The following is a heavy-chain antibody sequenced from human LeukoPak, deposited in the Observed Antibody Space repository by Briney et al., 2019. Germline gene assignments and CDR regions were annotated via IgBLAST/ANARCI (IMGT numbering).Heavy chain of an antibody. D-gene: IGHD3-10*01. CDR3: ARGVSPDQDYYGSGSYGAFDI. Sequence: ASVKVSCKASGYTFTSYAMHWVRQAPGQRLEWMGWINAGNGNTKYSQKFQGRVTITRDTSASTAYMELSSLRSEDTAVYYCARGVSPDQDYYGSGSYGAFDIWGQGTMVTVSS. V-gene: IGHV1-3*01. CDR2: INAGNGNT. J-gene: IGHJ3*02. CDR1: GYTFTSYA.